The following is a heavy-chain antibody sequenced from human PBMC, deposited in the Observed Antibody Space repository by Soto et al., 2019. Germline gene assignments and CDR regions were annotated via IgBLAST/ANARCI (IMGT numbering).Heavy chain of an antibody. D-gene: IGHD4-4*01. CDR3: ARDDPKGHNYSVAFFDY. J-gene: IGHJ4*02. V-gene: IGHV3-7*04. CDR2: IHLDGSEK. Sequence: GGSLRLSCAASGFTFSDYYMSWVRQTPGKGLEWVGNIHLDGSEKYYAGFVKGRFTFSRDNVKNSLYLQMNSLRAEDTGVYYCARDDPKGHNYSVAFFDYWGQGTPVNVSS. CDR1: GFTFSDYY.